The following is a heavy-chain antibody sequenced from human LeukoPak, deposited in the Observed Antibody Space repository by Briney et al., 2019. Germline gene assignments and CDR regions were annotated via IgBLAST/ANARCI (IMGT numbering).Heavy chain of an antibody. CDR1: GNSFTSYW. Sequence: GESLKISCKGSGNSFTSYWIGWVRQMPGKGLEWMGIIYPGDSDTRYRPSFQGQVTISADKSISTAYPQWSSLKASDRVMYYCASPSSFYYYDSSGFGYWGQGTLVTVSS. CDR3: ASPSSFYYYDSSGFGY. D-gene: IGHD3-22*01. V-gene: IGHV5-51*01. CDR2: IYPGDSDT. J-gene: IGHJ4*02.